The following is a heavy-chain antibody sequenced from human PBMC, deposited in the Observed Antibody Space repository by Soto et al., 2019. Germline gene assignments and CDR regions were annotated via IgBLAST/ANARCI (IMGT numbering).Heavy chain of an antibody. CDR2: INPSGGST. CDR1: GYTFTSYY. CDR3: AREIYDILTGNRYYYGMDV. Sequence: EASVKVSCKASGYTFTSYYMHWVRQAPGQGLEWMGIINPSGGSTSYAQKFQGRVTMTRDTSTSTVYMELSSLRSEDTAVYYCAREIYDILTGNRYYYGMDVWGQGTTVTVSS. D-gene: IGHD3-9*01. J-gene: IGHJ6*02. V-gene: IGHV1-46*03.